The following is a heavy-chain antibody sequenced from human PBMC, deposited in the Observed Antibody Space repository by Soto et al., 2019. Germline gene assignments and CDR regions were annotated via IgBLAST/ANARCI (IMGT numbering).Heavy chain of an antibody. J-gene: IGHJ3*02. CDR3: ARGTYYYDSSGYRSDAFDI. D-gene: IGHD3-22*01. Sequence: SETLSLTCAVSGGSISSGGYSWSWIRQPPGKGLEWIGYIYHSGSTYYNPSLKSRVTISVDRSKNQFSLKLSSVTAADTAAYYCARGTYYYDSSGYRSDAFDIWGQGTMVTVSS. CDR2: IYHSGST. V-gene: IGHV4-30-2*01. CDR1: GGSISSGGYS.